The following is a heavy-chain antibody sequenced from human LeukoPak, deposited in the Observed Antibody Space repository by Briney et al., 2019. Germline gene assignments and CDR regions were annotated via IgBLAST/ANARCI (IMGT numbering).Heavy chain of an antibody. J-gene: IGHJ5*02. Sequence: PSETLSLTCTVSGGSISSGDYYWSWIRQPPGKGLEWIGYIYYSGSTYYNPSLKSRVTISVDTSKNQFSLKLSSVTAADTAVYYCARDLYYYDSSGYSYNWFDPWGQGTLVTVSS. V-gene: IGHV4-30-4*01. CDR2: IYYSGST. D-gene: IGHD3-22*01. CDR1: GGSISSGDYY. CDR3: ARDLYYYDSSGYSYNWFDP.